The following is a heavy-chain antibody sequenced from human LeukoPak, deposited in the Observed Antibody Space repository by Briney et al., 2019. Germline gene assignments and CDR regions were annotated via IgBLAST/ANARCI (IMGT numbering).Heavy chain of an antibody. V-gene: IGHV3-23*01. CDR3: AKAGSYGYEGPSTP. CDR2: ISGSGGST. CDR1: GFTFSSYA. J-gene: IGHJ5*02. Sequence: GGSLRLSCAASGFTFSSYAMSWVHQAPGKGLEWVSAISGSGGSTYYADSVKGRFTISRDNSKNTLYLQMNSLRAEDTAVYYCAKAGSYGYEGPSTPWGQGTLVTVSS. D-gene: IGHD5-18*01.